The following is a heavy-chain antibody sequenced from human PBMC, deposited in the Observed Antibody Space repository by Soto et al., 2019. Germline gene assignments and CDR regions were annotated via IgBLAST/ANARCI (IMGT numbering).Heavy chain of an antibody. Sequence: EVQLLESGGGLVQPGGSLRVSCAASGFTFRNFVMSWVRQAPGKGLEWVSAIRGSGGETFYADSVKGRFNISRDNSRNTLHLQMNSLRDEDTALYFCAQDRGWGVVSPSHDYWGRGTLVTVSS. J-gene: IGHJ4*02. CDR3: AQDRGWGVVSPSHDY. CDR2: IRGSGGET. CDR1: GFTFRNFV. D-gene: IGHD2-21*01. V-gene: IGHV3-23*01.